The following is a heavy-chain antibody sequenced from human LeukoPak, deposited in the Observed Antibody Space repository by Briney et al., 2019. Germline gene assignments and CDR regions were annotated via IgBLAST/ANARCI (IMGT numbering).Heavy chain of an antibody. CDR1: GFTFSSSA. Sequence: GGSLRLSCAASGFTFSSSAMSWVRQAPGKGLEWVSAISNNGDYTYYADSVRGRFTISRDNSKSTLCLQMNSLRAEDTAVYYCAKSRELWTYWYFDLWGRGILVTVSS. CDR3: AKSRELWTYWYFDL. D-gene: IGHD1-26*01. V-gene: IGHV3-23*01. J-gene: IGHJ2*01. CDR2: ISNNGDYT.